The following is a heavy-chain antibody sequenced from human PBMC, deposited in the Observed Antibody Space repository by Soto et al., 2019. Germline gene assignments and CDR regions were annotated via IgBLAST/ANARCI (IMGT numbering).Heavy chain of an antibody. CDR3: ARAYYYYYGMDV. CDR2: IYSGGST. J-gene: IGHJ6*02. V-gene: IGHV3-66*01. CDR1: GLTVSSNY. Sequence: EVQLVESGGGLVQPGGSLRLSCAASGLTVSSNYMSWVRQAPGKGLEWVSVIYSGGSTHYADSVKGRFTISRDNSKNTLYLQMNSLRAEDTAVYYCARAYYYYYGMDVWGQGTTVTVSS.